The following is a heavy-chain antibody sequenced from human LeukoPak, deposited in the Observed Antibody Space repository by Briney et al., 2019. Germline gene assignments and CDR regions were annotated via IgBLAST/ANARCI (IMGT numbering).Heavy chain of an antibody. V-gene: IGHV3-72*01. CDR3: TRDRSGSYEGDFDY. D-gene: IGHD1-26*01. CDR1: GFTFSDHY. J-gene: IGHJ4*02. CDR2: IRDKGNSYTT. Sequence: GGSLRLSCAASGFTFSDHYMDWVRQAPGKGLEWVGRIRDKGNSYTTEYAPSVKGRFTISRDDSKNSLYLQMSSLKTEDTAVYYCTRDRSGSYEGDFDYWGQGTLVTVSS.